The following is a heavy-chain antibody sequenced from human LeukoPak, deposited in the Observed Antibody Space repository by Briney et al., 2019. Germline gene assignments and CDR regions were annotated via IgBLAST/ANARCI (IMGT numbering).Heavy chain of an antibody. CDR2: ISAYNGNT. CDR3: ARSGAPPAYTYYYDSSGYYPFDY. V-gene: IGHV1-18*01. J-gene: IGHJ4*02. CDR1: GYTFTSYG. Sequence: ASVKVSCKASGYTFTSYGISWVRQAPGQGLEWMGWISAYNGNTNYAQKLQGRVTMTTDTSTSTAYMELRSLRSDDTAVYYCARSGAPPAYTYYYDSSGYYPFDYWGQGTLVTVSS. D-gene: IGHD3-22*01.